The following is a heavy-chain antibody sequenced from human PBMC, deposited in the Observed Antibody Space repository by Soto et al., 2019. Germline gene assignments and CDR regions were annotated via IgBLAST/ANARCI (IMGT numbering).Heavy chain of an antibody. D-gene: IGHD2-2*01. CDR3: AKDVYCSTTGCLRNIVHC. V-gene: IGHV1-69*01. CDR1: GGTFSNYA. Sequence: QVQLVQSGAEVKKPGSSVKVSCKASGGTFSNYAISWVRQAPGQGLEWMGGIIPISGTANYAQKFQGRVTITAGESTSTAYMELSSLRSEDTAVYYCAKDVYCSTTGCLRNIVHCWGQGTLVTVSS. CDR2: IIPISGTA. J-gene: IGHJ4*02.